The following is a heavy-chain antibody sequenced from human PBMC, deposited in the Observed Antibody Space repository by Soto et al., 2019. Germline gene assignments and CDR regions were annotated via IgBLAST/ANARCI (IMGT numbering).Heavy chain of an antibody. J-gene: IGHJ3*02. CDR1: GFTFSSYG. V-gene: IGHV3-30*18. Sequence: QVQLVESGGGVVQPGRSLRLFCAASGFTFSSYGMHWVRQAPGKGLEWVAVISYDGSNKYYADSVKGRFTISRDNSRITLYLQLNGLRADDTAVYYCAKLSVGVVAATGGNDAFDIWGQGTMVPV. CDR3: AKLSVGVVAATGGNDAFDI. D-gene: IGHD2-15*01. CDR2: ISYDGSNK.